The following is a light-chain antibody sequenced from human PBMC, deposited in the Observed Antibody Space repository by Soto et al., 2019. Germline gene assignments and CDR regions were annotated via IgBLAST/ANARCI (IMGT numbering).Light chain of an antibody. CDR2: DVS. CDR1: SSDVGGYNY. Sequence: QSVLTQPRSVSGSPGQSVTISCTGTSSDVGGYNYVSWYQQHPGKAPKLMIYDVSKRPSGVPDRFSGSKSGNTASPTISGLQAEDEADYYCCSYAGSYTLYVFGTGTKVTVL. CDR3: CSYAGSYTLYV. J-gene: IGLJ1*01. V-gene: IGLV2-11*01.